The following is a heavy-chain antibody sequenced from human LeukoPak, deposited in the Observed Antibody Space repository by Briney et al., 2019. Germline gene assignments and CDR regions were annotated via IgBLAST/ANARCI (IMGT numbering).Heavy chain of an antibody. J-gene: IGHJ4*02. CDR2: IYHSGSI. Sequence: SETLSLTCAVSGYSISSGYYWGWIRQPPGKGLEWIGSIYHSGSIYYNPSLKSRVTISVDTSKNQFSLKLSSVTAADTAVYYCASQAVVPAAIVDYWGQGTLVTVSS. D-gene: IGHD2-2*02. CDR1: GYSISSGYY. V-gene: IGHV4-38-2*01. CDR3: ASQAVVPAAIVDY.